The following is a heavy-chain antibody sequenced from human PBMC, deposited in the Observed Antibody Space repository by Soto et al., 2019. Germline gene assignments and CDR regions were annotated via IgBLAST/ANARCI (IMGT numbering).Heavy chain of an antibody. V-gene: IGHV3-7*03. J-gene: IGHJ4*02. D-gene: IGHD4-4*01. CDR1: GFTFSTYW. CDR2: INPDGNVG. CDR3: AGWGGHDYNY. Sequence: EVQLLGSGGGLVQPGGSLRLSCVGSGFTFSTYWINWVRQAPGKGLEWVANINPDGNVGTYVDSVRGRFTTSRDNAKNSMYLQMNSLRADDTVVFFCAGWGGHDYNYWGQGIMVTVSS.